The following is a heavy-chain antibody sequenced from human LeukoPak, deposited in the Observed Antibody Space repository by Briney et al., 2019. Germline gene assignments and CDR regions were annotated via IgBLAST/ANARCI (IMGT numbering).Heavy chain of an antibody. CDR3: ARDGAYSGYGHDNWFDP. D-gene: IGHD5-12*01. V-gene: IGHV3-21*04. Sequence: GGSLRLSCAASGFTFSTYSMNWFRQAPGKGLEWVSSISSSGSYIYYADSVKGRFTISRDNAKNSLYLQMNSLRAEDTAVYYCARDGAYSGYGHDNWFDPWGQGTLVTVSS. CDR2: ISSSGSYI. J-gene: IGHJ5*02. CDR1: GFTFSTYS.